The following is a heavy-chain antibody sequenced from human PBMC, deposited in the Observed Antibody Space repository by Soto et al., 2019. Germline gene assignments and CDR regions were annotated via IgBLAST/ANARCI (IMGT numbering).Heavy chain of an antibody. CDR2: VYYSGST. CDR3: PCLRPWYFDI. CDR1: GGSITSSSHY. J-gene: IGHJ2*01. Sequence: PSETLSLTCSVSGGSITSSSHYWGWIRQPPGKGLEWIGSVYYSGSTYYNPSLKSRVTISEDTSKNQFSLKLRSVTAADTAVYYCPCLRPWYFDIWGRGTVVTVSS. V-gene: IGHV4-39*01.